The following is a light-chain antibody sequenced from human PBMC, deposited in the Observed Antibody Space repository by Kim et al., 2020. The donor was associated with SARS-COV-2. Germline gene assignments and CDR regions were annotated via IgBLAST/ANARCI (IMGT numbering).Light chain of an antibody. CDR2: DNN. CDR1: SSNIGNNY. CDR3: GTWDSSLSAWV. Sequence: GQKVTISCSGSSSNIGNNYVSWYQKLPGTAPKLLIYDNNKRPSGIPDRFSGSKSGTSATLGITGLQTGDEADYYCGTWDSSLSAWVFGGGTKLTVL. V-gene: IGLV1-51*01. J-gene: IGLJ3*02.